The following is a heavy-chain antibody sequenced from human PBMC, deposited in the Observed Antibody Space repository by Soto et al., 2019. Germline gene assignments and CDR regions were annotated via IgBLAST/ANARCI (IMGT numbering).Heavy chain of an antibody. D-gene: IGHD4-17*01. CDR3: ARDPASGDAGTSPADDY. V-gene: IGHV1-3*05. CDR2: INAGNGNT. J-gene: IGHJ4*02. CDR1: GYTFTSYA. Sequence: QVQLVQSGAEEKKPGASVKVSCKASGYTFTSYAMHWVRQAPGQRLEWMGWINAGNGNTKYSHKCQGRVTITRDTPADTAYMALTTLGSEATAVDSCARDPASGDAGTSPADDYWGQGTLVTVSS.